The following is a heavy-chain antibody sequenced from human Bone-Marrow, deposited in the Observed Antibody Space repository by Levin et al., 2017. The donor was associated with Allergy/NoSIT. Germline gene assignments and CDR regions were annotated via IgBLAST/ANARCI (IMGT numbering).Heavy chain of an antibody. V-gene: IGHV4-4*07. CDR3: ARGESTAYVGMGNPDNWFDP. D-gene: IGHD4-23*01. Sequence: SETLSLTCTVSGGSISSYYWSWIRQPAGKGLEWIGRIYTNGITHYNPSVKSRVTMSIDTSKNQFSLKLSSVTAADTAVYYCARGESTAYVGMGNPDNWFDPWGQGTLVTVSS. CDR1: GGSISSYY. J-gene: IGHJ5*02. CDR2: IYTNGIT.